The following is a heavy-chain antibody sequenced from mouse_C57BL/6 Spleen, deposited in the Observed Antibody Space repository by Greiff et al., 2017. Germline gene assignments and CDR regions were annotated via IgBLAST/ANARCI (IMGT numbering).Heavy chain of an antibody. CDR1: GFTFSDYG. J-gene: IGHJ1*03. CDR3: ARPFYYYGSSPWCFDV. Sequence: EVMLVESGGGLVKPGGSLKLSCAASGFTFSDYGMHWVSQAPEQGLEWVAYISSGSSTIYYADTVKGRFTIPRDNAKNTLFLQMTSLMSEDTAMYYCARPFYYYGSSPWCFDVWGTGTTVTVSS. V-gene: IGHV5-17*01. CDR2: ISSGSSTI. D-gene: IGHD1-1*01.